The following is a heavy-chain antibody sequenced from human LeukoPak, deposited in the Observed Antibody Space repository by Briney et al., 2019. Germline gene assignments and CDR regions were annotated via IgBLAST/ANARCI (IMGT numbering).Heavy chain of an antibody. CDR1: GFTFSSYG. Sequence: GGSLRIPCAASGFTFSSYGMTWVRQAPGKGREWVSAISGSGGSTYYAGSVNGRFTISRDNSKNTRYLQMNTLRAEDTAVYYCAKDRRYGSGSYYFDYWGQGALVTVSS. D-gene: IGHD3-10*01. V-gene: IGHV3-23*01. CDR3: AKDRRYGSGSYYFDY. J-gene: IGHJ4*02. CDR2: ISGSGGST.